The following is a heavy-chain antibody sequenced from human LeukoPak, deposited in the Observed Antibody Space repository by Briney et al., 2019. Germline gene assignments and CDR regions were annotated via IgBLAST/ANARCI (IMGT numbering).Heavy chain of an antibody. CDR1: GGSISRHY. V-gene: IGHV4-59*11. J-gene: IGHJ6*03. D-gene: IGHD6-13*01. CDR2: IYYSGNT. CDR3: GTESAAAGEYYYYMDV. Sequence: NPSETLSLTCTVSGGSISRHYWSWIRQPPGKGLEWIGYIYYSGNTNYNPSLKSRVSISVDTSKNQFSLNLSSLTAADTAVYYCGTESAAAGEYYYYMDVCGKRTTVTASS.